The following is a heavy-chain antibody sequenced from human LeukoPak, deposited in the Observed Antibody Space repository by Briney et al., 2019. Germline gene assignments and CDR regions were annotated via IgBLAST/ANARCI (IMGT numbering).Heavy chain of an antibody. J-gene: IGHJ4*02. D-gene: IGHD4-17*01. V-gene: IGHV3-30*18. CDR2: ISYDGSNK. Sequence: GGSLRLSCAASGFTFSSYGMHWVRQAPGKGLEWVAVISYDGSNKYYADSVKSRFTISRDNSKNTLYLQMNSLRAEDTAVYYCAKDRSPVTTVTYFDYWGQGTLVTVSS. CDR1: GFTFSSYG. CDR3: AKDRSPVTTVTYFDY.